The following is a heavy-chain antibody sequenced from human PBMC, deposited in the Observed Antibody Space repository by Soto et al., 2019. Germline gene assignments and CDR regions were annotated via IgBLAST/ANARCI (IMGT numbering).Heavy chain of an antibody. D-gene: IGHD2-15*01. CDR2: ISYDGSNK. J-gene: IGHJ4*02. CDR1: GFTFSSYG. Sequence: GGSLRLSCAASGFTFSSYGMHWVRQAPGKGLEWVAVISYDGSNKYYADSVKGRFTISRDNSKNTLYLQMNSLRAEDTAVYYCAKPRQITSLLLYYFDYWGQGTLVTV. CDR3: AKPRQITSLLLYYFDY. V-gene: IGHV3-30*18.